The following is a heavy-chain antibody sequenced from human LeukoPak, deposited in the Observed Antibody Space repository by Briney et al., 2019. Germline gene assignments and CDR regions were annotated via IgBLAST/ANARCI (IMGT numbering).Heavy chain of an antibody. CDR1: GFTFSSYS. J-gene: IGHJ4*02. CDR2: ISSTSNYR. CDR3: ARGTPTTRDFDS. D-gene: IGHD4-11*01. V-gene: IGHV3-21*06. Sequence: GGSLRLSCAASGFTFSSYSLNWVRQAPGKGLEWVSSISSTSNYRYYADSVKGRFTISRDNAKNSLYLQMNSLRAEDTAVYYCARGTPTTRDFDSWGQGTLVTVSS.